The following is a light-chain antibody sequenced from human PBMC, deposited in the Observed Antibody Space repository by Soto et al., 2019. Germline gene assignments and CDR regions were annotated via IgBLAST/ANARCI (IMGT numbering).Light chain of an antibody. Sequence: DIQMTQSPSTLSASVGDRVTITCRASQSISLWLAWYQQKSGKVPKLLISKASNLETGVPSRFSGSGSGTEFTLTISSLQPDDFATYYCQRYNNLWTFGQGTKVEI. V-gene: IGKV1-5*03. J-gene: IGKJ1*01. CDR1: QSISLW. CDR3: QRYNNLWT. CDR2: KAS.